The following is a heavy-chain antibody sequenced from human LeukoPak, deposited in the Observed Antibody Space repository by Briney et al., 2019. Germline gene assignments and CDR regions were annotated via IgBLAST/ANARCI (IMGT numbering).Heavy chain of an antibody. V-gene: IGHV4-61*02. Sequence: SETLSLTCTVSGGSISSGNYYWTWIRQPAGKGLELIGRIYTSGSTNYNPSLKSRVTISVDTSKNQFSLNLSSVTAADTAVYFCARLSWPGRGSRFDPWGQGTLVTVSS. CDR3: ARLSWPGRGSRFDP. J-gene: IGHJ5*02. CDR2: IYTSGST. D-gene: IGHD3-10*01. CDR1: GGSISSGNYY.